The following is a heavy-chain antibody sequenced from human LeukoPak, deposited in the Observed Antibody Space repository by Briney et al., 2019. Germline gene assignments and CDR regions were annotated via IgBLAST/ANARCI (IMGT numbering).Heavy chain of an antibody. Sequence: GGSLRLSCAASGFTFSSYSMNWVRQAPGKGLEWVSSISSSSSYIYYADSVKGRFTISRDNAKNSLYLQMNSLRAEDTAVYYCARGRSYDSSGYYYYYMDVWGKGTTITVSS. D-gene: IGHD3-22*01. J-gene: IGHJ6*03. V-gene: IGHV3-21*01. CDR1: GFTFSSYS. CDR3: ARGRSYDSSGYYYYYMDV. CDR2: ISSSSSYI.